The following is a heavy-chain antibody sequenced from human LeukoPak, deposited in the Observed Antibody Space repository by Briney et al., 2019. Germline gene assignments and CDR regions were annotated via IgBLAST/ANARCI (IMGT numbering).Heavy chain of an antibody. V-gene: IGHV4-31*03. CDR2: TFYSGST. CDR3: ARAIRGRMIVVPFDTRFDP. CDR1: GGSISSGDYY. Sequence: SQTLSLTCTVSGGSISSGDYYWSWIRQHPEKGLEWIGYTFYSGSTYYNPSLKSRVTISVDTSKNQFSLKLSSVTAADTAVYYCARAIRGRMIVVPFDTRFDPWGQGTLVTVSS. D-gene: IGHD3-22*01. J-gene: IGHJ5*02.